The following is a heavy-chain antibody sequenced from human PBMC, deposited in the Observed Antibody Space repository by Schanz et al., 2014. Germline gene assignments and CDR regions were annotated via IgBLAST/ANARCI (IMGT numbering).Heavy chain of an antibody. V-gene: IGHV4-31*03. Sequence: QVQLQESGPGVVKPSQTLSLTCTVSGASISSRDFYWSWIRQFPGKGLEWIGYISYSGRTSFNPSLKSRLTMSVDTSKNQFSLRLSSVTAADTAVYYCARHGGIPYYPMDVWGQGTTVTVSS. CDR1: GASISSRDFY. D-gene: IGHD3-16*01. CDR3: ARHGGIPYYPMDV. J-gene: IGHJ6*02. CDR2: ISYSGRT.